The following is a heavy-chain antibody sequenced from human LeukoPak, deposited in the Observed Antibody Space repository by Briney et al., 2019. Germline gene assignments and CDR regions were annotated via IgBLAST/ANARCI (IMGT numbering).Heavy chain of an antibody. CDR3: ASWPAAPRDYYYYYYMDV. V-gene: IGHV3-30-3*01. CDR2: ISYDGSNK. CDR1: GFIFSSYA. D-gene: IGHD2-2*01. J-gene: IGHJ6*03. Sequence: GGSLRLSCAASGFIFSSYAMHWVRQAPGKGLEWVAVISYDGSNKYYADSVKGRFTISRDNSKNTLYLQMNSLRAEDTAVYYCASWPAAPRDYYYYYYMDVWGKGTTVTVSS.